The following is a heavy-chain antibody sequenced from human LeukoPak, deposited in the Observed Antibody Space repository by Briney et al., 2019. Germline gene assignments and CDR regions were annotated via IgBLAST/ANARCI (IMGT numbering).Heavy chain of an antibody. CDR3: ARIPAATMRNWFDP. D-gene: IGHD2-2*01. Sequence: ASVKVSCKASGYTFTSYDINWVRQATGQGLEWMGWMNPNSGNTGYAQKFQGRVTITRNTSISTAYMELSSLRSDDTAVYYCARIPAATMRNWFDPWGQGTLVTVSS. CDR2: MNPNSGNT. V-gene: IGHV1-8*03. CDR1: GYTFTSYD. J-gene: IGHJ5*02.